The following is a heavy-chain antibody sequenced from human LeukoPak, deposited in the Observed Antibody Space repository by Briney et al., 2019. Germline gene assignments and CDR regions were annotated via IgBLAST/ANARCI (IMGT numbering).Heavy chain of an antibody. V-gene: IGHV3-74*01. Sequence: SGGSLRLSCAASGFTFSSYAMSWVRQAPGKGLVWVSRINSDGSSTSYADSVKGRFTISRDNAKNTLYLQMNSLRVEDTAVYYCARDYGRSRDYGMDVWGPGTTVTVSS. CDR2: INSDGSST. CDR3: ARDYGRSRDYGMDV. D-gene: IGHD3-10*01. CDR1: GFTFSSYA. J-gene: IGHJ6*02.